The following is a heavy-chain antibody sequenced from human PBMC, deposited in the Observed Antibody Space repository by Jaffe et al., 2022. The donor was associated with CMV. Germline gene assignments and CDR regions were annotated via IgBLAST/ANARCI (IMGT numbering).Heavy chain of an antibody. V-gene: IGHV3-11*06. D-gene: IGHD3-22*01. CDR3: ARDNRYDSTGYYYYSHDY. CDR1: GFTFSDYC. J-gene: IGHJ4*02. CDR2: ITSSGGHT. Sequence: QVQLVESGGGLVRPGGSLRLSCAASGFTFSDYCMTWIRQAPGKGLEWISYITSSGGHTNYADSVKGRFTISRDNAKSSLFLQMNSLGAEDTAVYYCARDNRYDSTGYYYYSHDYWGQGTLVTVSP.